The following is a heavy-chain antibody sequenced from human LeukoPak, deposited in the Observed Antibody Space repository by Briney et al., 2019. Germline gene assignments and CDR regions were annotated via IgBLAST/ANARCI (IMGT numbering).Heavy chain of an antibody. Sequence: PGGSLRLSCAASGFTFSSYWMSWGRQAPGKGLEWVANIKQDGSEKYYVDSVKGRFTISRDNAKNSLYLQMNSLRAEDTAVYYCARDIMGQQLVRSHGWDYWGQGTLVTVSS. CDR3: ARDIMGQQLVRSHGWDY. CDR1: GFTFSSYW. D-gene: IGHD6-13*01. V-gene: IGHV3-7*01. CDR2: IKQDGSEK. J-gene: IGHJ4*02.